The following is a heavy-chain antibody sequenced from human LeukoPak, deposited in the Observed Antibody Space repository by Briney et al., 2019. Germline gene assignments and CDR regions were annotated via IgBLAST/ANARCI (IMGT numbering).Heavy chain of an antibody. V-gene: IGHV4-31*03. CDR2: IYYSGST. Sequence: SETLSLTCTVSGGSISSSSYYWGWIRQHPGKGLEWIGYIYYSGSTYYNPSLKSRVTISVDTSKNQFSLKLSSVTAADTAVYYCARVSRGNYYFDYWGQGTLVTVSS. CDR1: GGSISSSSYY. CDR3: ARVSRGNYYFDY. J-gene: IGHJ4*02. D-gene: IGHD4-23*01.